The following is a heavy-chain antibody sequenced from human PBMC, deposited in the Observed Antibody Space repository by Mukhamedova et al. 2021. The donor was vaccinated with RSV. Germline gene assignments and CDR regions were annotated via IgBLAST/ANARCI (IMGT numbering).Heavy chain of an antibody. J-gene: IGHJ3*02. V-gene: IGHV1-2*06. Sequence: GRINPNSGGTNYAQKFQGRVTMTRDTSISTAYMELSRLRSDDTAVYYCARGPLSVELAIWGQGTMVTVSS. CDR2: INPNSGGT. CDR3: ARGPLSVELAI. D-gene: IGHD1-1*01.